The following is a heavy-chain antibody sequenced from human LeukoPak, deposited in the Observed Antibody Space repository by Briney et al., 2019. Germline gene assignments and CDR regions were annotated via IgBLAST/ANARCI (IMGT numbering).Heavy chain of an antibody. CDR3: ARDHGY. CDR2: ISSDGSQK. CDR1: GFTFSRYA. V-gene: IGHV3-30*04. J-gene: IGHJ4*02. Sequence: PGGSLRLSCAGSGFTFSRYAMRWVRQAPGKGLEWVTVISSDGSQKYYADSVKGRFTISRDNSKSTLYLQMNSLRAEDTAVYYCARDHGYWGQGTLVTVSS.